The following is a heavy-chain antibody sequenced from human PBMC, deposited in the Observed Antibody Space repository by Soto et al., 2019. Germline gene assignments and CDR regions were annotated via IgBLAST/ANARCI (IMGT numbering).Heavy chain of an antibody. CDR2: IYYSGGT. CDR1: GGSISSGDYY. J-gene: IGHJ5*02. CDR3: ARASTGELWVYANWFDP. D-gene: IGHD3-16*01. Sequence: QVQLQESGPGLVKPSQTLSLTCTVSGGSISSGDYYWSWIRQPPGKGLEWIGFIYYSGGTYYKPSRKSRVTISVDTSKNKFSLNLSSVTAADTVVYHCARASTGELWVYANWFDPWGPGTLVTVSS. V-gene: IGHV4-30-4*01.